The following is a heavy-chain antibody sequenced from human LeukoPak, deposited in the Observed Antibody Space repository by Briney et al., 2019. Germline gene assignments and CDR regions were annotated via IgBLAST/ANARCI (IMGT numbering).Heavy chain of an antibody. CDR2: IYYSGST. CDR3: ARAVAGPAAAFDI. Sequence: SQTLSLTCTVSGGSISSGGYYWSWIRLHPGKGLEWIGYIYYSGSTYYNPSLKSRVTISVDTSKNQFSLKLSSVTAADTAVYYCARAVAGPAAAFDIWGQGTMVTVSS. J-gene: IGHJ3*02. CDR1: GGSISSGGYY. V-gene: IGHV4-31*03. D-gene: IGHD6-19*01.